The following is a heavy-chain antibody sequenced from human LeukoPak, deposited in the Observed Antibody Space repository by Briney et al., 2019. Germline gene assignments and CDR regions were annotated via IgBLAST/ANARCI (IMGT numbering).Heavy chain of an antibody. CDR3: ARLDCISDRCYNY. J-gene: IGHJ4*02. V-gene: IGHV4-59*08. Sequence: PSETLSLTCIVSGDSIRTDYWSWIRQSPGKGLEWIGYIKYNGSTEYNPFLRSRVSISVARSKNPVSLKVRSVTAADTAMYYCARLDCISDRCYNYWGLGTLVTVSS. CDR1: GDSIRTDY. CDR2: IKYNGST. D-gene: IGHD2-15*01.